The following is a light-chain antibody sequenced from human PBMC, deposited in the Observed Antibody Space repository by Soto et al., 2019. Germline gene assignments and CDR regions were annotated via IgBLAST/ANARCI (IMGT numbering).Light chain of an antibody. V-gene: IGKV1-5*01. CDR2: DAS. Sequence: DIQMTQSPSTLSASVGDRVTITCRASQSISSWLAWYQQKPGKTPKLLIYDASSLESGVPSRFSGSGSGTEFTLTISSLQPDDSATYYCQQYESYMTFGQGAKVDI. J-gene: IGKJ1*01. CDR1: QSISSW. CDR3: QQYESYMT.